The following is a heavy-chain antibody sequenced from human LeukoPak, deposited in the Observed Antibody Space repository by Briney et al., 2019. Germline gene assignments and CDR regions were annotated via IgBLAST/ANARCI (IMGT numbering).Heavy chain of an antibody. J-gene: IGHJ4*02. CDR2: ISYDGSNK. D-gene: IGHD6-13*01. CDR3: ARHSINWYGLFDY. V-gene: IGHV3-30*03. Sequence: PGGSLRLSCAASGFTFSSYGMHWVRQAPGKGLEWVAVISYDGSNKYYADSVKGRFTISRDNSKNTLYLQMNSLRDEDTAVYYCARHSINWYGLFDYWGQGTLVTVSS. CDR1: GFTFSSYG.